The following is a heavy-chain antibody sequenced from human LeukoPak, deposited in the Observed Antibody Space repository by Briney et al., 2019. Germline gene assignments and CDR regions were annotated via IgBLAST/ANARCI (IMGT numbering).Heavy chain of an antibody. CDR3: AKHGSGRYFDY. D-gene: IGHD6-19*01. J-gene: IGHJ4*02. CDR1: GGSITSYY. Sequence: ETLSLTCTVSGGSITSYYRSWIRQSPGKGLEWVSAISDSGGKTYYADSMKGRFTISRDNSKNTLYLQMNSLRAEDTAVYYCAKHGSGRYFDYWGQGTLVTVSS. V-gene: IGHV3-23*01. CDR2: ISDSGGKT.